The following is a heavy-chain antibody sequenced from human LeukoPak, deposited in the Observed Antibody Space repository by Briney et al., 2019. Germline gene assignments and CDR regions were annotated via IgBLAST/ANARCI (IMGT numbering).Heavy chain of an antibody. Sequence: GGSLRLSCAASGFTVSSNYMSWVRQAPGKGLEWVSVIYSGGSTYYADSVKGRFTISRDNSKNTLYLQMNSLRAEDTAAYYCARVVVVAAKYYYYYMDVWGKGTTVTVSS. J-gene: IGHJ6*03. CDR1: GFTVSSNY. CDR2: IYSGGST. V-gene: IGHV3-53*01. D-gene: IGHD2-15*01. CDR3: ARVVVVAAKYYYYYMDV.